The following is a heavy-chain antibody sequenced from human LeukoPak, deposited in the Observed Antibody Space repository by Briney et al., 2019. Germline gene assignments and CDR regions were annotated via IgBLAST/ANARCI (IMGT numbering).Heavy chain of an antibody. Sequence: ESGGGVVQPGRSLRLSCAASGFTFSSYAMSWVRQAPGKGLEWVSGISASGDSTYYADSVKGRFTISRDNSKKTLYVQMNSLRAEDTAVYYCAKAILMILGGRGGYWGQGTLVTVSS. V-gene: IGHV3-23*01. CDR2: ISASGDST. D-gene: IGHD3-16*01. CDR3: AKAILMILGGRGGY. J-gene: IGHJ4*02. CDR1: GFTFSSYA.